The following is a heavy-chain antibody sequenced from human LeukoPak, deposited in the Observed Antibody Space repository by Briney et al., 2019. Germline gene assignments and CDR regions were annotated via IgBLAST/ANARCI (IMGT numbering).Heavy chain of an antibody. CDR3: AGSGYYLNFDY. CDR2: IYYSGST. V-gene: IGHV4-61*01. D-gene: IGHD3-22*01. CDR1: GGSVSSGSYY. Sequence: PSETLSLTCTVSGGSVSSGSYYWSWIRQPPGTGLEWIGYIYYSGSTNYNPSLKSRVTISVDTSKNQFSLKLSSVTAADTAVYYCAGSGYYLNFDYWGQGTLVTVSS. J-gene: IGHJ4*02.